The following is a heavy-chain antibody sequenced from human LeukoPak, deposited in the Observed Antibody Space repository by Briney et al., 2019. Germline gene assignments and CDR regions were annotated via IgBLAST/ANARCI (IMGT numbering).Heavy chain of an antibody. CDR2: MNPNGGST. V-gene: IGHV1-46*01. CDR1: GYTFTSYY. Sequence: GASVKVSCKASGYTFTSYYMHWVRQAPGQGLEWMGIMNPNGGSTSYAQKFQGRVTMTRDTSTSTVYMELSSLRSEDTAVYYCARDHGLWFGEFYYYYGMDVWGQGTTVTVSS. J-gene: IGHJ6*02. CDR3: ARDHGLWFGEFYYYYGMDV. D-gene: IGHD3-10*01.